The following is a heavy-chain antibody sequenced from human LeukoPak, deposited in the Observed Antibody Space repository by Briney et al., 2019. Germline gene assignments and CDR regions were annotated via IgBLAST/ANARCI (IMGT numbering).Heavy chain of an antibody. Sequence: GGSLRLSCAASGFTFSTYSVTWVRQAPGKGLEWVSSIDGSSTYIYYADSPKGRFTISRDDAKNSLYLQMNSLRAEDTAVYYCARVQGVPVAGTSNWFDPWGQGTLVTVSS. V-gene: IGHV3-21*01. D-gene: IGHD6-19*01. CDR1: GFTFSTYS. J-gene: IGHJ5*02. CDR3: ARVQGVPVAGTSNWFDP. CDR2: IDGSSTYI.